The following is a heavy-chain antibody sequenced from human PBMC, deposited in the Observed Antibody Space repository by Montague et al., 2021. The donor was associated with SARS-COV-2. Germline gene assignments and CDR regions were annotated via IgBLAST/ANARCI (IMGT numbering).Heavy chain of an antibody. J-gene: IGHJ4*02. V-gene: IGHV4-34*01. CDR1: GGSFSSYY. CDR3: AGGRNLNILGFRVLSGLCY. CDR2: INHSGST. Sequence: SETLSLTCAVYGGSFSSYYWSWIRQPPGKGLEWIGEINHSGSTNYNPSLKSRVTISVDTSKNQFSLKLSSVTAADTAVYYCAGGRNLNILGFRVLSGLCYWGQGTLVTVSS. D-gene: IGHD3-10*01.